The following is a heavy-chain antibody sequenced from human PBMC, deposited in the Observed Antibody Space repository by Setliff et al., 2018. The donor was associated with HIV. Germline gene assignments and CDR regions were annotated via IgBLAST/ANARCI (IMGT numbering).Heavy chain of an antibody. V-gene: IGHV1-69*13. Sequence: EASVKVSCKASGGTFSRYTISWVRQAPGQGLEWMGGIIPIFGTTNYAQRFQGRVSITADASTSTAYMELSSLRSEDTAMYFCARDNYYDTSGAIGYWGQGTMVTVSS. CDR3: ARDNYYDTSGAIGY. D-gene: IGHD3-22*01. J-gene: IGHJ4*02. CDR1: GGTFSRYT. CDR2: IIPIFGTT.